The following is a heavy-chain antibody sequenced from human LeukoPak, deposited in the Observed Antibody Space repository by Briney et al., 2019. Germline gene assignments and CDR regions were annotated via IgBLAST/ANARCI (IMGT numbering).Heavy chain of an antibody. CDR3: AKDRDEWDYYYYMDV. CDR1: GFTFSNYG. Sequence: GGSLRLSCAASGFTFSNYGIHWVRQAPGKGLEWVAFIRYDGSNKYYADSVKGRFTISRDNFNNRLYLQMNSLRTEDTAVYYCAKDRDEWDYYYYMDVWGKGTTVTISS. CDR2: IRYDGSNK. V-gene: IGHV3-30*02. D-gene: IGHD2-8*01. J-gene: IGHJ6*03.